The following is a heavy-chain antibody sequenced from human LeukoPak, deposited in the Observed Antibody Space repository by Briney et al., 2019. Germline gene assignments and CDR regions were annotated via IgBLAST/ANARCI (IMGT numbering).Heavy chain of an antibody. CDR3: ARYCTNGVCPTDSNWFDP. D-gene: IGHD2-8*01. V-gene: IGHV4-4*09. CDR1: GGSISSYY. J-gene: IGHJ5*02. CDR2: IYTSGST. Sequence: RASETLSLTCTVSGGSISSYYWSWIRQPPGKGLEWIGYIYTSGSTNYNPSLKSRVTISVDTSKNQFSLKLSSVTAADTAVYYCARYCTNGVCPTDSNWFDPWGQGTLVTVSS.